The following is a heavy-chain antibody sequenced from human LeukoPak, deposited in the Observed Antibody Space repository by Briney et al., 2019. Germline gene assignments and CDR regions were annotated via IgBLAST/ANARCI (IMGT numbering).Heavy chain of an antibody. D-gene: IGHD3-10*01. J-gene: IGHJ3*02. V-gene: IGHV3-53*01. CDR1: GFTFSNYA. CDR2: IYSGGST. Sequence: GGSLRLSCAASGFTFSNYAMSWVRQAPGKGLEWVSVIYSGGSTYYADSVKGRFTISRDNSKNTLYLQMNSLRAEDTAVYYCARDSSSGYAFDIWGQGTMVTVSS. CDR3: ARDSSSGYAFDI.